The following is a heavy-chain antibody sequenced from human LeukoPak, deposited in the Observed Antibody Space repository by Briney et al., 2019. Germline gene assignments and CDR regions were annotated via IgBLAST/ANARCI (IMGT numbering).Heavy chain of an antibody. D-gene: IGHD3-10*01. CDR1: GGSISGYY. CDR3: ARDLLGYYFGSGNYGSFDT. J-gene: IGHJ5*02. Sequence: SETLSLTCAVYGGSISGYYWSWIRQPPGKGLEWIGYIYYSETNDYNPSLRGRVTMSIDTSKNHFSLKLNSLTAADTAVYYCARDLLGYYFGSGNYGSFDTWGQGTLVTVSS. CDR2: IYYSETN. V-gene: IGHV4-59*01.